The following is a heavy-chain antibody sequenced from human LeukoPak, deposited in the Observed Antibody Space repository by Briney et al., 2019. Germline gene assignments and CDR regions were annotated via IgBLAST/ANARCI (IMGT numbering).Heavy chain of an antibody. Sequence: SQTLSLTCAISGDSVSSNSAAWNWIRQSPSRGLEWLGRTYYNTKWYNDYAISVQSRININPDTCKNKFSLQLNSVTPEDTAVYYCARSWLQYGGIDYWGQGALVTVSS. CDR3: ARSWLQYGGIDY. CDR1: GDSVSSNSAA. V-gene: IGHV6-1*01. J-gene: IGHJ4*02. D-gene: IGHD5-24*01. CDR2: TYYNTKWYN.